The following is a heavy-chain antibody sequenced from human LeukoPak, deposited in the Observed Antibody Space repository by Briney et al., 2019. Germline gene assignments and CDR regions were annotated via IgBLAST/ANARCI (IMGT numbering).Heavy chain of an antibody. V-gene: IGHV3-23*01. D-gene: IGHD2-21*02. CDR1: GFTFSSYG. Sequence: GGTLRLSCAASGFTFSSYGMSWVRQAPGKGLEWVSAISGSGGSTYYADSVKGRFTISRDNSKNTLYLQMNSLRAEDTAVYYCAKKGAGVTATTDAFDIWGQGTMVTVSS. CDR3: AKKGAGVTATTDAFDI. CDR2: ISGSGGST. J-gene: IGHJ3*02.